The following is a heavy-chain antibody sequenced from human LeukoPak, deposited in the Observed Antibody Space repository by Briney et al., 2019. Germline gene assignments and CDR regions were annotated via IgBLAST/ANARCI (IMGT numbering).Heavy chain of an antibody. V-gene: IGHV3-7*01. D-gene: IGHD3-16*01. J-gene: IGHJ3*01. CDR3: ARVWQYYYDYSAFDL. CDR2: INQDGSEN. CDR1: GLMFTSYR. Sequence: GGSLRLSCEASGLMFTSYRMTWVRQAPGKGLEWVGAINQDGSENFLVDSVRGRFTISRDNAKNSLFLQLNSLRAEDTAVYYCARVWQYYYDYSAFDLWGRGTMVTVS.